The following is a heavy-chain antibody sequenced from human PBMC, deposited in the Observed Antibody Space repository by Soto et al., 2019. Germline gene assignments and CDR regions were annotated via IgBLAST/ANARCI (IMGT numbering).Heavy chain of an antibody. Sequence: EVQLVESGGGLVKPGGSLRLSCAASGFTFSSYSMNWVRQAPGKGLEWVSSISSSSSYIYYADSVKGRFTISRDNAKNSLYLQMNSLRAEDTAVYYCARDQVGSTSWYYYYYMDVWGKGTTVTVSS. V-gene: IGHV3-21*01. CDR3: ARDQVGSTSWYYYYYMDV. D-gene: IGHD2-2*01. J-gene: IGHJ6*03. CDR2: ISSSSSYI. CDR1: GFTFSSYS.